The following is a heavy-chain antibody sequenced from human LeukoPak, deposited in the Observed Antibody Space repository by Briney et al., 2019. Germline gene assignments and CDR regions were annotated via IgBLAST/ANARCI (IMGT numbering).Heavy chain of an antibody. CDR2: IIPTFGTA. D-gene: IGHD3-22*01. CDR3: ARLDYYDSSGYLSKYYFDY. V-gene: IGHV1-69*13. Sequence: GASVKVSCKASGGTFSSYAISWVRQAPGQGLEWMGGIIPTFGTANYAQKFQGRVTITADESTSTAYMELSSLRSEDTAVYYCARLDYYDSSGYLSKYYFDYWGQGTLVTVSS. CDR1: GGTFSSYA. J-gene: IGHJ4*02.